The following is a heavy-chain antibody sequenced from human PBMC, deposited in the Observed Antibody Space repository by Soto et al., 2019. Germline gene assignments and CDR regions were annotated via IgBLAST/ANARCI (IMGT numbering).Heavy chain of an antibody. CDR1: GGSISSGGYY. CDR2: IYYSGST. V-gene: IGHV4-31*03. J-gene: IGHJ6*02. Sequence: KPSETLSLTCTVSGGSISSGGYYWSWIRQHPGKGLEWIGYIYYSGSTYYNPSLKSRVTISVDTSKNQFSLKLSSVTAADTAVYYCARDRIGAAMIAPQRVGMDVWGQGTTVTVSS. CDR3: ARDRIGAAMIAPQRVGMDV. D-gene: IGHD3-22*01.